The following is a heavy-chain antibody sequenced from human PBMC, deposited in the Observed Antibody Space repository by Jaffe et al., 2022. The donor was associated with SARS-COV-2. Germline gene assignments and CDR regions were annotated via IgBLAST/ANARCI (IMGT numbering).Heavy chain of an antibody. CDR1: GFSLSTSGVG. D-gene: IGHD2-8*01. CDR2: IYWDDDK. CDR3: AHRLSPVWTPQVGAFDI. Sequence: QITLKESGPTLVKPTQTLTLTCTFSGFSLSTSGVGVGWIRQPPGKALEWLALIYWDDDKRYSPSLKSRLTITKDTSKNQVVLTMTNMDPVDTATYYCAHRLSPVWTPQVGAFDIWGQGTMVTVSS. V-gene: IGHV2-5*02. J-gene: IGHJ3*02.